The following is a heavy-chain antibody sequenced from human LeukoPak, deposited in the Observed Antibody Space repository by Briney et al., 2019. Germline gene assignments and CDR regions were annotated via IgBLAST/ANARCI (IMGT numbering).Heavy chain of an antibody. CDR2: VSPAYGRT. J-gene: IGHJ4*02. CDR1: VFNFNNYS. V-gene: IGHV3-23*01. CDR3: AKGKQYLEWLPDS. Sequence: GGSMRLSRSASVFNFNNYSMCWIRQAPGKGLTWVSLVSPAYGRTYYADSVKGRFTISRDNSNNMLSLYMSSLRADDTAVYYCAKGKQYLEWLPDSWGQGTLVTVSS. D-gene: IGHD3-3*01.